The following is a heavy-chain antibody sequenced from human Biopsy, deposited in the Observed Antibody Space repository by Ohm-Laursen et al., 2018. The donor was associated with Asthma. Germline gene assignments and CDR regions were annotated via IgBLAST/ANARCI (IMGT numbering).Heavy chain of an antibody. CDR1: GDSFSNYA. V-gene: IGHV1-69*13. D-gene: IGHD5-12*01. J-gene: IGHJ6*02. CDR2: LIPVLGTP. Sequence: GGSAKVSCKASGDSFSNYAISRVRQAPGQGLEWMGGLIPVLGTPDHAQMFEGRVTITADESTSTAYMELSSLSSEDTAVYYCARGYSGSDRIVYYYSGLEVWGQGTTVTVSS. CDR3: ARGYSGSDRIVYYYSGLEV.